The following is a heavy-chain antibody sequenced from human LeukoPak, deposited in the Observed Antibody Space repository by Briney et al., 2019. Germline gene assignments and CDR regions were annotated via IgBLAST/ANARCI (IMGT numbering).Heavy chain of an antibody. CDR1: GYTFTSYY. Sequence: ASVKVSCKASGYTFTSYYMHRVRQAPGQGLEWMGIINPSGGSTSYAQKFQGRVTMTRDTSTSTVYMELSSLRSEDTAVYYCARGDWIAAANYYYGMDVWGQGTTVTVSS. V-gene: IGHV1-46*01. CDR2: INPSGGST. CDR3: ARGDWIAAANYYYGMDV. J-gene: IGHJ6*02. D-gene: IGHD6-13*01.